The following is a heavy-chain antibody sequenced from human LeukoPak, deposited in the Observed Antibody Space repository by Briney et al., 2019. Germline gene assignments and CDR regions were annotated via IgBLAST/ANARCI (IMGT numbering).Heavy chain of an antibody. CDR1: GFTFSSYW. V-gene: IGHV3-74*01. J-gene: IGHJ4*02. Sequence: GGSLRLSCAASGFTFSSYWMHWVRQAPGKGLVWVSRINSDGSDTSYADSVKGRFTISRDNAKNTLYLQMNSLGAGDTAVYYCTKDRRYSSSWYEGSYFDYWGQGTLVTVSS. D-gene: IGHD6-13*01. CDR2: INSDGSDT. CDR3: TKDRRYSSSWYEGSYFDY.